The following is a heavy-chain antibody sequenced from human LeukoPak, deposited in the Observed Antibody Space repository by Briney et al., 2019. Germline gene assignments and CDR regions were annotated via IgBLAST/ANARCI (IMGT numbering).Heavy chain of an antibody. J-gene: IGHJ5*02. D-gene: IGHD1-14*01. Sequence: GESLKISCKGSGYSFTSYWIGWVRQMPGKGLEWMGIIYPGDSDTRYSPSFQGQVTISADKSISTAYLQWSSLKASDTAMYYRARHPGGIRKVGWFDPWGQGTLVTVSS. V-gene: IGHV5-51*01. CDR3: ARHPGGIRKVGWFDP. CDR1: GYSFTSYW. CDR2: IYPGDSDT.